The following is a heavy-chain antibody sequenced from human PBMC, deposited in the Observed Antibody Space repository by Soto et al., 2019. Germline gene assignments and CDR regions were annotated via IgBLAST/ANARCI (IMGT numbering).Heavy chain of an antibody. CDR2: IYPGDSDT. V-gene: IGHV5-51*01. Sequence: PGESPKISCKGSGYSFTSYWIGWVRQMPGKGLEWMGIIYPGDSDTRYSPSFQGQVTISADKSISTAYLQWSSLKASDTAMYYCARGVGATSHYYSGMDVWGEGTTVTVSS. CDR1: GYSFTSYW. D-gene: IGHD1-26*01. J-gene: IGHJ6*04. CDR3: ARGVGATSHYYSGMDV.